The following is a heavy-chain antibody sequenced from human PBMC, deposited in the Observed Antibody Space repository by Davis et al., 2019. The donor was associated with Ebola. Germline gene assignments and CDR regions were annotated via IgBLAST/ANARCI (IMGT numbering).Heavy chain of an antibody. Sequence: GESLKISCAASGFTFSRYALHWVRQAPGKGLEWLVVISDDGRNKYYAESVKGRFIISRDKSKNTVDLQMSSLRAEDTALYYCARHVDGDFWYFDLWGRGTRVTVSS. CDR1: GFTFSRYA. D-gene: IGHD4-17*01. CDR3: ARHVDGDFWYFDL. V-gene: IGHV3-30*04. CDR2: ISDDGRNK. J-gene: IGHJ2*01.